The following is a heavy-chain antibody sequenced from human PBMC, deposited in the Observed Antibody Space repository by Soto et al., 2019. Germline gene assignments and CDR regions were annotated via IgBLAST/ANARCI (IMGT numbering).Heavy chain of an antibody. V-gene: IGHV1-69*12. CDR2: IIPIFGTA. CDR1: GGTFSSYA. J-gene: IGHJ2*01. Sequence: QVQLVQSGAEVKKPGSSVKVSCKASGGTFSSYAISWVRQAPGQGLEWMGGIIPIFGTANYAQKFQGRVTITADESTSTAYMELSSLRSEDTAVYYCARGFVAAAGVKGWYFDLWGRGTLVTVSS. CDR3: ARGFVAAAGVKGWYFDL. D-gene: IGHD6-13*01.